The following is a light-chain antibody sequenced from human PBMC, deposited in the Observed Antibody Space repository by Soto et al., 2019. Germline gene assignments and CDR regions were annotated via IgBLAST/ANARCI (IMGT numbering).Light chain of an antibody. CDR1: QSISSW. J-gene: IGKJ5*01. Sequence: DIQMTQSPSTLSASVGDRVTSTCRASQSISSWLAWYQQKPGKAPKLLIYDASSLESGVPSRFSGSGSGTEFTLTISSLQPDDFATYYCQQYDNRITFGQVTRLEIK. V-gene: IGKV1-5*01. CDR3: QQYDNRIT. CDR2: DAS.